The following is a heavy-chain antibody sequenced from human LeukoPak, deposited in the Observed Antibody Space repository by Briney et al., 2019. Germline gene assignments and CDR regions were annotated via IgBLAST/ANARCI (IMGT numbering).Heavy chain of an antibody. J-gene: IGHJ4*02. D-gene: IGHD1-20*01. CDR2: INPSGGST. CDR1: GYTFSSFG. CDR3: ARVNIWTDFDY. Sequence: ASVKVSCKASGYTFSSFGISWVRQAPGQGLEWMGIINPSGGSTSYAQKFQGRVTMTRDTSTSTVYMELSSLRSEDTAVYYCARVNIWTDFDYWGQGTLVTVSS. V-gene: IGHV1-46*01.